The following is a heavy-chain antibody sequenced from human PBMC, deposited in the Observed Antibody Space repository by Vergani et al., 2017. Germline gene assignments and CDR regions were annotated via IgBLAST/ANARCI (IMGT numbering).Heavy chain of an antibody. J-gene: IGHJ6*03. CDR3: AKAGSVTSGSLQYNFYMDV. Sequence: VQLAESGGGRVQPGRSLRLSCAASGFSFSSHAIHWVRQAPGKGLEWVAVISNDGSKKYYADSVKGRFTISIDNSKNTLDLQMNSLRTQDTAVYYCAKAGSVTSGSLQYNFYMDVWGKGTTVTVS. CDR1: GFSFSSHA. CDR2: ISNDGSKK. D-gene: IGHD3-10*01. V-gene: IGHV3-30*18.